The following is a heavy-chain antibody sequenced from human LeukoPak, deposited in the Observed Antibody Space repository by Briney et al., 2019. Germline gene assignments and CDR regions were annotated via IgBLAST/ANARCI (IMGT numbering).Heavy chain of an antibody. D-gene: IGHD5-24*01. V-gene: IGHV3-20*04. CDR1: GFTFGDYG. Sequence: GGSLRLSCAASGFTFGDYGMTWVRQAPGKGLEWVSYINWNGGRTGYADSVKGRFTISRDNSKNTLYLQMNSLRAEDTAVYYCATPLDGYNPGFDYWGQGTLVTVSS. CDR2: INWNGGRT. J-gene: IGHJ4*02. CDR3: ATPLDGYNPGFDY.